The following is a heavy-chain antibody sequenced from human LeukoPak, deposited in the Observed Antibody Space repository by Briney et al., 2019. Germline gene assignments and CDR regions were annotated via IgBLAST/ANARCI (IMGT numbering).Heavy chain of an antibody. D-gene: IGHD3-22*01. V-gene: IGHV4-39*07. CDR2: IYYSGST. J-gene: IGHJ4*02. Sequence: SETLSLTCTVSGGSISSSSYYWGWIRQPPGKGLEWIGSIYYSGSTYYNPSLKSRVTISLDTSKNRISLKLSSVTPADTAVYYCARNAFYYDSSAYYYLIDFWGQGALVTVSS. CDR3: ARNAFYYDSSAYYYLIDF. CDR1: GGSISSSSYY.